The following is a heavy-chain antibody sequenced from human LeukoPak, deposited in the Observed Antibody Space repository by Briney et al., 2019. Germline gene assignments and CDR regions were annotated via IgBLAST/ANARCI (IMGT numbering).Heavy chain of an antibody. Sequence: GESLKISCKGSGYSFTSYWIGWVRQMPGKGLEWMGIIYPGDSDTRYSPSFQGQVTISADKSISTAYLQWSSLKASDTAMYYCARSYCSSTSCSPRDAFDIWGQGTMVTVSS. CDR2: IYPGDSDT. CDR1: GYSFTSYW. CDR3: ARSYCSSTSCSPRDAFDI. D-gene: IGHD2-2*01. J-gene: IGHJ3*02. V-gene: IGHV5-51*01.